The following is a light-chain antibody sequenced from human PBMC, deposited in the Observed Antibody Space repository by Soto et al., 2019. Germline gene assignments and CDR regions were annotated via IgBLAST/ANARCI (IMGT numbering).Light chain of an antibody. Sequence: QSALTQPASVSGSPGQSITISCTGTSSDVGAYNYVSWYQQHPGKAPKLMIYEVSNRPSGVSNRFSGSKSGNTASLTISGLQAEDEADYYCSSFTHISTVLFGGGTKLTVL. CDR3: SSFTHISTVL. CDR1: SSDVGAYNY. CDR2: EVS. J-gene: IGLJ2*01. V-gene: IGLV2-14*01.